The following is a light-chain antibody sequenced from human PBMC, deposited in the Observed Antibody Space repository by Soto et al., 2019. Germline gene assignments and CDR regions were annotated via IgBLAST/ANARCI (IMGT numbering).Light chain of an antibody. Sequence: LTQPASVSGSPGQSVAISCTGTSSDVAAYNFVSWYQQHPGKAPKLMVFDVSNRPSGVSNRFSGSKSGNTASLTISGLQAEDEADYYCRSYTSGRNYVFGTGTKVTVL. J-gene: IGLJ1*01. CDR1: SSDVAAYNF. V-gene: IGLV2-14*01. CDR2: DVS. CDR3: RSYTSGRNYV.